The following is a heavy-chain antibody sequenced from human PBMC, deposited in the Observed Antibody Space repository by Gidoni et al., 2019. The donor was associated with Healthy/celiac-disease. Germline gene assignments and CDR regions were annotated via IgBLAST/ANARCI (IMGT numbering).Heavy chain of an antibody. D-gene: IGHD6-13*01. Sequence: QVQLQPLRAGLLKPSETLSLTCAVYCGSFRGYYWRWLRQPPGKGLEWIGEINHSGSTNYNPSRKSRVTISVDTSKNQFSLKLSSVTAADTAVYYCARGRGSSSWFTPFDYWGQGTLVTVSS. J-gene: IGHJ4*02. CDR2: INHSGST. V-gene: IGHV4-34*01. CDR3: ARGRGSSSWFTPFDY. CDR1: CGSFRGYY.